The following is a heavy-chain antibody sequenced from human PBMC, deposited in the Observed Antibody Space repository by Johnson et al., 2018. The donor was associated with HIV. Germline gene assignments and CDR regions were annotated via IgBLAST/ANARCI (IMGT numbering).Heavy chain of an antibody. J-gene: IGHJ3*02. V-gene: IGHV3-7*01. Sequence: VQLVESGGALVQPGGSLGLSCAVSGFTFSNYWMSWVRQAPGKGLEWVANIKQDGSEKYYVDSVKGRFTISRDNSKNTLYLQMNSLRAEDTAVYYCARDQGWELLNDAFDIWGQGTMVTVSS. CDR2: IKQDGSEK. CDR1: GFTFSNYW. CDR3: ARDQGWELLNDAFDI. D-gene: IGHD1-26*01.